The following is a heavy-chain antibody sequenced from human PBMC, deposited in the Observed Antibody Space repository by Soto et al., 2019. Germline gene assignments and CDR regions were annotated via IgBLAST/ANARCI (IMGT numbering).Heavy chain of an antibody. V-gene: IGHV4-59*01. CDR3: ARGRELWSGYYYGMDV. D-gene: IGHD3-3*01. CDR1: GGSLSSFY. CDR2: ISYTGST. Sequence: SETLSLTCTVSGGSLSSFYWNRIRQPPGKGLEWIGYISYTGSTDYNPSLKSRVTISVDTSKSQFSLKLSSVTAADTAVYYCARGRELWSGYYYGMDVWGQGTTVTVSS. J-gene: IGHJ6*02.